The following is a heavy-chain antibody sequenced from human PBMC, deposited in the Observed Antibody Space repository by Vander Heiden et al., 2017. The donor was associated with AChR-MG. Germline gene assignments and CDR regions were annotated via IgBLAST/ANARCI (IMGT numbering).Heavy chain of an antibody. D-gene: IGHD3-22*01. J-gene: IGHJ6*02. V-gene: IGHV3-23*01. CDR2: ISGSGGST. CDR1: GFTFSIYA. Sequence: EVQLLESGGGLVQPGGSLRLSCAASGFTFSIYAMSWVRQAPGKGLEWVSAISGSGGSTYYADSVKGRFTISRDNSKNTLYLQMNSLRAEDTAVYYCAKGSGSSGYSIPDYYYYGMDVWGQGTTVTVSS. CDR3: AKGSGSSGYSIPDYYYYGMDV.